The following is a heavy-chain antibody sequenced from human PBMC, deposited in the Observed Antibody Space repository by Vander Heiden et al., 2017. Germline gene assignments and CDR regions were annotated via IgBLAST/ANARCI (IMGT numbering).Heavy chain of an antibody. CDR1: GFTFSTHG. J-gene: IGHJ4*02. CDR2: IWYDGSNK. CDR3: ARGGGDYDILTGYWEYFDY. D-gene: IGHD3-9*01. Sequence: QVQLVESGGGVVQPGRSLRLSCAASGFTFSTHGLHWVRQAPGKGLEWVAVIWYDGSNKYYADSVKGRFTISRDNSKNTLYLQMNSLRAEDTAVYYCARGGGDYDILTGYWEYFDYWGQGTLVTVSS. V-gene: IGHV3-33*01.